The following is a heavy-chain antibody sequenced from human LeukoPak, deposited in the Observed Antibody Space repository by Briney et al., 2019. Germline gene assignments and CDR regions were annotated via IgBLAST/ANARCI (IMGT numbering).Heavy chain of an antibody. Sequence: PGGSLRLSCAASGFTFSNYWMSWVRQAPGKGLEWVANIKQDRSEKYYVDSVKGRFTISRDNAKNSLYLQMNSLRAEDTAVYYCARDHGIVLMVYAMDYWGQGTPVTVSS. CDR1: GFTFSNYW. CDR3: ARDHGIVLMVYAMDY. D-gene: IGHD2-8*01. CDR2: IKQDRSEK. V-gene: IGHV3-7*01. J-gene: IGHJ4*02.